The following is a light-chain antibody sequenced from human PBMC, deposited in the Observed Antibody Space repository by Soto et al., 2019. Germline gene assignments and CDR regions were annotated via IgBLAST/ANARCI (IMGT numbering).Light chain of an antibody. J-gene: IGKJ5*01. CDR1: QTVSSN. V-gene: IGKV3-11*01. Sequence: EIVMTQTPATLSVSPGERDTLSCGARQTVSSNLAWYQQKPGQAPRLLIYDASNRAAGIPARFSGSGSGTDFTLTISSLEPEDFAIYYCQQRSNWPPITFGQGTRLEI. CDR2: DAS. CDR3: QQRSNWPPIT.